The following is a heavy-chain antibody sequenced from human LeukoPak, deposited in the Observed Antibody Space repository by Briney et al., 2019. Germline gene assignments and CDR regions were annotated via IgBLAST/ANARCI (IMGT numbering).Heavy chain of an antibody. CDR1: GYTFTYRY. J-gene: IGHJ4*02. CDR3: ASTFGGVIGDEVLKY. D-gene: IGHD3-16*02. Sequence: GASVKVSCKASGYTFTYRYLHWVRQAPGQALEWMGWIAPFNGNTNYAQKFQDRVTITRDRSMSTAYMELSSLRSEDTAMYYCASTFGGVIGDEVLKYWGQGTLVTVSS. V-gene: IGHV1-45*02. CDR2: IAPFNGNT.